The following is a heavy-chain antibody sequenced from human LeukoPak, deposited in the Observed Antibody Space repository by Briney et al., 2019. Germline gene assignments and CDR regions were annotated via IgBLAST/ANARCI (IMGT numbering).Heavy chain of an antibody. Sequence: GGSLGLSCAASGFIFSNYWMSWVRQAPGKGLEWVANIKQDGSEKYYVDSVKGRFTISRDNAKNSLYLQMNSLRAEDTAVYYCARALGSGDFDYWGQGTLVTVSS. CDR1: GFIFSNYW. CDR3: ARALGSGDFDY. J-gene: IGHJ4*02. D-gene: IGHD7-27*01. CDR2: IKQDGSEK. V-gene: IGHV3-7*01.